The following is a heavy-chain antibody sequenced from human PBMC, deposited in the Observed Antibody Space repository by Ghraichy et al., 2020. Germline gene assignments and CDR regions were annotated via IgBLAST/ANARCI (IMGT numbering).Heavy chain of an antibody. CDR3: ATERWLQHYYFDS. Sequence: GGSLRLSCAVSGFTFSSYWMSWVRQAPGKGLEWVANIKQDGSEKYYVDSVKGRFTISRDNAKNSLYLQMNSLRAEDTAVYYCATERWLQHYYFDSWGQGTLVTVSS. V-gene: IGHV3-7*03. J-gene: IGHJ4*02. CDR2: IKQDGSEK. D-gene: IGHD5-24*01. CDR1: GFTFSSYW.